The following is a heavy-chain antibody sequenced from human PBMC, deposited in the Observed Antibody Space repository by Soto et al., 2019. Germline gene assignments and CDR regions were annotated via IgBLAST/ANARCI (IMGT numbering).Heavy chain of an antibody. Sequence: QVQLVQSGAEVKKPGSSVKVSCKASGGTFSSYSINWVRQAPGHGLEWMGEIIPIFGTANYAQKFQGRVTITADESTSTAYMELSILRSEDTAVYYCARDGGRHSGGIDYWGQGTLVTVSS. CDR3: ARDGGRHSGGIDY. CDR2: IIPIFGTA. D-gene: IGHD1-26*01. CDR1: GGTFSSYS. J-gene: IGHJ4*02. V-gene: IGHV1-69*01.